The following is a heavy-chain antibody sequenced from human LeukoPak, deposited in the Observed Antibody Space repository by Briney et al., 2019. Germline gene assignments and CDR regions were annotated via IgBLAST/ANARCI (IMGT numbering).Heavy chain of an antibody. J-gene: IGHJ4*02. CDR3: AKASWFGELLSNFDY. CDR1: GFTFDDYA. V-gene: IGHV3-9*01. D-gene: IGHD3-10*01. Sequence: PGRSLRLSCAASGFTFDDYAMHWVRQAPGKGLEWVSGISWNSGSIGYADSVKGRFTISRDNAKNSLYLQMNSLRAEVTALYYCAKASWFGELLSNFDYWGQGTLVTVSS. CDR2: ISWNSGSI.